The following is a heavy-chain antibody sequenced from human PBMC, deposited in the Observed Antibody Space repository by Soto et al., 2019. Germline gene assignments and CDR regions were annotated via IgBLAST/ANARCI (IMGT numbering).Heavy chain of an antibody. D-gene: IGHD2-2*01. J-gene: IGHJ4*02. V-gene: IGHV3-23*01. CDR1: GLTFSSYA. CDR2: ISGSSGST. Sequence: EVQLLESGGGLVQPGGSLRLSCAASGLTFSSYAMSWVRQAPGKGLEWVSGISGSSGSTYYADSVKGRFTISRDNSKNTLYLQMNGLRAEDTAVYYCAKDLGTGCCDYFDYWGQGTLVTVSS. CDR3: AKDLGTGCCDYFDY.